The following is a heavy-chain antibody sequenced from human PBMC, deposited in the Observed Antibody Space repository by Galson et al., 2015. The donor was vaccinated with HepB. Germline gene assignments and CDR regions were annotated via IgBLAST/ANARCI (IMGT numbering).Heavy chain of an antibody. V-gene: IGHV3-64*01. D-gene: IGHD3-22*01. Sequence: LRLSCAAPGFTFKNYAMHWVRQAPGKGLEYVSTISSNGGSTYYANSVKGRFTISRDNSKNTLYLQMGSLRAEDMAVYYCARTYYDSTGFSKNWYFDLWGRGTLVTVSS. J-gene: IGHJ2*01. CDR1: GFTFKNYA. CDR3: ARTYYDSTGFSKNWYFDL. CDR2: ISSNGGST.